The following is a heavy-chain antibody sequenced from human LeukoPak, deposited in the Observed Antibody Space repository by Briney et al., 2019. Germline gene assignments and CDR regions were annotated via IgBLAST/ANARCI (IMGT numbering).Heavy chain of an antibody. J-gene: IGHJ4*02. CDR2: INPNSGGT. Sequence: ASVKVSCKASGYTFTGYYMHWVRQAPGQGLEWMGWINPNSGGTNYAQKFQGRVTMTRDTSISTAYMELSRLRSEDTAVYYCARGLSFRRIAVAGKKGTKYYFDYWGQGTLVTVSS. CDR1: GYTFTGYY. V-gene: IGHV1-2*02. D-gene: IGHD6-19*01. CDR3: ARGLSFRRIAVAGKKGTKYYFDY.